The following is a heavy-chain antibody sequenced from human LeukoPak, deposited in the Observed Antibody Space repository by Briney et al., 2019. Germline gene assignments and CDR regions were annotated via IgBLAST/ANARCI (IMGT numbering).Heavy chain of an antibody. CDR3: ARATVPAAIPIQSNFDY. CDR2: INTSGGST. D-gene: IGHD2-2*01. J-gene: IGHJ4*02. V-gene: IGHV1-46*01. CDR1: GYTFTSYY. Sequence: ASVKLSCTASGYTFTSYYMPWGREPPAQGLEWMGIINTSGGSTSYAQKFQGRVTMTRDTSTSTVYMELSSLRSEDTAVYYCARATVPAAIPIQSNFDYWGQGTLVTVSS.